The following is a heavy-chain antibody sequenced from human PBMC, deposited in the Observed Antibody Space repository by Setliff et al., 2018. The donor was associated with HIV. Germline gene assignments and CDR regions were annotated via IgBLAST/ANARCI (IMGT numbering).Heavy chain of an antibody. V-gene: IGHV3-21*01. CDR3: AREWAARYTDNWYEGGQDHYYYYMDV. CDR2: ISGGGKSI. D-gene: IGHD1-1*01. Sequence: PGGSLRLSCAASGFTFSSYTMHWVRQAPGKGLEWVASISGGGKSIYYADSVKGRFTISRDNADRSLYLQMNSLRAEDTAVYYCAREWAARYTDNWYEGGQDHYYYYMDVWGRGTTVTVSS. CDR1: GFTFSSYT. J-gene: IGHJ6*03.